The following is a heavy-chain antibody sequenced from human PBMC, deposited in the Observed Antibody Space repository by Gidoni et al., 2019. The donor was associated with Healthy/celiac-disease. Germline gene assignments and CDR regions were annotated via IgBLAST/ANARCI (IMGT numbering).Heavy chain of an antibody. D-gene: IGHD2-2*01. J-gene: IGHJ4*02. CDR3: TTVYPTGYCSSTSCTYHSDY. CDR1: GFTFSNAW. V-gene: IGHV3-15*01. Sequence: EVQLVESGGGLVKPGGSLRLSCAASGFTFSNAWMSWVRQAPGKGLEWVGRIKRKTDGGTTDYAAPVKGRFTISRDDSKNTLYLQMNSLKTEDTAVYYCTTVYPTGYCSSTSCTYHSDYWGQGTLVTVSS. CDR2: IKRKTDGGTT.